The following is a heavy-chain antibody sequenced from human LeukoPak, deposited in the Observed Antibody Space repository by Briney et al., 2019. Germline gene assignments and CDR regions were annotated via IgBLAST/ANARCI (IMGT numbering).Heavy chain of an antibody. J-gene: IGHJ4*02. CDR1: GGSISSSNW. CDR3: TSSGYLYRFDY. Sequence: SETLSLTCAVSGGSISSSNWWSWIRQPPGKGLEWIGSIYHSGSTYYNPSLKSRVTMSVDTSKNQFSLKLSSVTAADTAVYYCTSSGYLYRFDYWGQGTLVSVSS. CDR2: IYHSGST. D-gene: IGHD3-22*01. V-gene: IGHV4-4*02.